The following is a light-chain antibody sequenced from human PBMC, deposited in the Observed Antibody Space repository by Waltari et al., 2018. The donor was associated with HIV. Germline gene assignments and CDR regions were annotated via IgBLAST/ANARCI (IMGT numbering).Light chain of an antibody. V-gene: IGLV2-14*01. J-gene: IGLJ1*01. Sequence: QSALTQPASVSGSTGQPITITCTGTNSNVGGYNYVTWYQQHPGKAPKLMIYEVSNRPSGVSNRFSGSKSGNTASLTISGLQAEDEADYYCSSYTSSSTSHVFGTGTKVTVL. CDR2: EVS. CDR1: NSNVGGYNY. CDR3: SSYTSSSTSHV.